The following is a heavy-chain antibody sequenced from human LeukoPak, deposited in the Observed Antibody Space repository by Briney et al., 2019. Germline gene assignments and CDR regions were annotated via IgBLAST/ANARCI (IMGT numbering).Heavy chain of an antibody. Sequence: ASVKVSCKASGYTFIRYYMHWVRQAPGQGLEWMGIINPSGGSTSYAQKFQGRVTMTRNTSTSTVYMELSRLRSEDTAVYYCARGGYGDRIDYWGQGTLVSVSS. V-gene: IGHV1-46*01. CDR3: ARGGYGDRIDY. D-gene: IGHD4-17*01. J-gene: IGHJ4*02. CDR1: GYTFIRYY. CDR2: INPSGGST.